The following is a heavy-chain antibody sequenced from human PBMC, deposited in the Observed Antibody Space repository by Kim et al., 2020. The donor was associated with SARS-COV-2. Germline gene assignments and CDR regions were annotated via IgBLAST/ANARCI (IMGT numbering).Heavy chain of an antibody. J-gene: IGHJ4*02. CDR3: AKDHTSSGWPTFDS. CDR1: GFTFSRRA. V-gene: IGHV3-23*05. CDR2: VNNNNNP. D-gene: IGHD6-19*01. Sequence: GGSLRLSCAASGFTFSRRAMSWVRQVPGKGLEWIASVNNNNNPYYADSVKGRFTVSRDITKDTLYLQMNSLRADDTALYYCAKDHTSSGWPTFDSWGQGTL.